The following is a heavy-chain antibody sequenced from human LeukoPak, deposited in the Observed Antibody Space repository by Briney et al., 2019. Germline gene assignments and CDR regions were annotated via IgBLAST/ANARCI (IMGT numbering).Heavy chain of an antibody. J-gene: IGHJ5*02. CDR3: ARHHAGDSSGYYLGNWFDP. CDR2: INHSGST. V-gene: IGHV4-34*01. CDR1: GGSFSGYY. D-gene: IGHD3-22*01. Sequence: KPSETLSLPCAVYGGSFSGYYWSWIRQPPGKGLEWIGEINHSGSTNYNPSLKSRVTISVDTSKNQFSLKLSSVTAADTAVYYCARHHAGDSSGYYLGNWFDPWGQGTLVTVSS.